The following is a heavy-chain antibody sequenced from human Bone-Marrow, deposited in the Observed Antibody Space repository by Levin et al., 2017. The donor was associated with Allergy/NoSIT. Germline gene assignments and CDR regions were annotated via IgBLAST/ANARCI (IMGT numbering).Heavy chain of an antibody. V-gene: IGHV1-69*06. J-gene: IGHJ5*02. D-gene: IGHD2-2*01. Sequence: PPASVKVSCQASGDTFNNYAINWVRQAPGQGLEWMGGIVPILGTPSYAQKFQGRLTITADTSTSTAYMELSSLRSEDTALYYCARDSVVPSATLGFDPWGQGSLVTVSS. CDR1: GDTFNNYA. CDR3: ARDSVVPSATLGFDP. CDR2: IVPILGTP.